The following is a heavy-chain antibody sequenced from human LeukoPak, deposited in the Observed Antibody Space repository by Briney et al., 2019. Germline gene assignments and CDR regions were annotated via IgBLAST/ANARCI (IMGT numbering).Heavy chain of an antibody. CDR2: ISSSGSTI. J-gene: IGHJ6*04. D-gene: IGHD3-10*02. CDR3: VELGITMIGGV. Sequence: GGSLRLSCAASGFTFSSYEMNWVRQAPGKGLEWVSYISSSGSTIYYADSVKGRFTISRDNAENSLYLQMNSLRAEDTAVYYCVELGITMIGGVWGKGTTVTISS. V-gene: IGHV3-48*03. CDR1: GFTFSSYE.